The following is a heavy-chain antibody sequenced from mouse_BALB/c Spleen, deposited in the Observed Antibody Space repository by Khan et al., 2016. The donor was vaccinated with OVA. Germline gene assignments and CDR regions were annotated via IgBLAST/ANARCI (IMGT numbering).Heavy chain of an antibody. Sequence: QVQLQQSGPGLVAPSQSLSITCTISGFSLTNYGVHWVRQPPGKGLEWLVVIWHDGSTTYNSALKSRLTISKDNSKSQVFLKMNSLQTDDTDMYFCARQPYYHYNIMDYWGQGTSVTVSA. V-gene: IGHV2-6-1*01. CDR2: IWHDGST. D-gene: IGHD2-10*01. CDR1: GFSLTNYG. J-gene: IGHJ4*01. CDR3: ARQPYYHYNIMDY.